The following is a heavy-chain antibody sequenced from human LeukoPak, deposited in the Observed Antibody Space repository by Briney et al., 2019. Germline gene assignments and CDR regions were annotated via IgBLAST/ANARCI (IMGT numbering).Heavy chain of an antibody. D-gene: IGHD1-20*01. Sequence: PGGTLRLSCAASGFTLTSYGMSWVRQAPGKGLEWVSGISASGGSTYYADSVKGRFTISRDNSKNTLYLQMNSLRVDDTAVYYCARDVISRQMITLGLGFWGQGTLVTVSS. V-gene: IGHV3-23*01. J-gene: IGHJ4*02. CDR2: ISASGGST. CDR3: ARDVISRQMITLGLGF. CDR1: GFTLTSYG.